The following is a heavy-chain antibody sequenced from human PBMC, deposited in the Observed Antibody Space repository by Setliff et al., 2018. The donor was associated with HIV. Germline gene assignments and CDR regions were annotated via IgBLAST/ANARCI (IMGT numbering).Heavy chain of an antibody. Sequence: SVKVSCKASGYTFTDYFLHWVRQAPGQGLEWMGWISPNNGDKNIPQRFRGRVTMTRDTSISTAYLELNGLRSGDTSMYYCARQLSNSLDYWGQGTLVAVSS. CDR2: ISPNNGDK. V-gene: IGHV1-2*02. CDR3: ARQLSNSLDY. J-gene: IGHJ4*02. CDR1: GYTFTDYF. D-gene: IGHD7-27*01.